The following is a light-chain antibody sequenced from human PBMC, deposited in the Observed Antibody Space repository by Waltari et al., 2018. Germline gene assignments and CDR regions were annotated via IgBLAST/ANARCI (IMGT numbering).Light chain of an antibody. CDR3: QQHGTLPAT. J-gene: IGKJ1*01. CDR1: QGVGSSS. Sequence: DIVLTQSPGTASLSPGERVTLSCRASQGVGSSSLAWYQQQPGQAPRQVNDRASRRATGIPDRFSGSGSGTDVSLTSSRLEPEDFAVYYCQQHGTLPATFGQGTKVEIK. V-gene: IGKV3-20*01. CDR2: RAS.